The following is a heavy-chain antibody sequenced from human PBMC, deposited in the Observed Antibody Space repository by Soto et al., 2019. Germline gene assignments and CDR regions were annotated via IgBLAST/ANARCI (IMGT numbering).Heavy chain of an antibody. J-gene: IGHJ6*02. Sequence: SQTLSLTCAISGDSVSSNSAGWNWIRQSPSRGLEWLGRTYYKSKWNNDYALSVKSRITINPDTSKDQFSLHLYSVTPEDTAVYYCTGITWFRGMDVWGQGTPVTVSS. CDR3: TGITWFRGMDV. D-gene: IGHD3-10*01. V-gene: IGHV6-1*01. CDR2: TYYKSKWNN. CDR1: GDSVSSNSAG.